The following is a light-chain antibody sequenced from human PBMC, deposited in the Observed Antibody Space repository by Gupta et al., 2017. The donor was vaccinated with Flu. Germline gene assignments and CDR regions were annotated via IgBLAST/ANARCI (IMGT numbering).Light chain of an antibody. CDR2: SSD. CDR1: SFNIGSNS. CDR3: AAWDDSLNAYV. Sequence: PSVSGTPGQRVTISCSGGSFNIGSNSVNWYQHLPGTAPKLLMFSSDQRPSGVPNRFSGSKSGTSASLAISGLQSEDEADYYCAAWDDSLNAYVFGTGTKVTV. J-gene: IGLJ1*01. V-gene: IGLV1-44*01.